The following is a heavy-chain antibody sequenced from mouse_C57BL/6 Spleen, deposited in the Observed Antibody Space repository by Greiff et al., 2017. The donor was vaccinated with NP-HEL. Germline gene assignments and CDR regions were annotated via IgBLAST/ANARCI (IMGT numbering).Heavy chain of an antibody. CDR1: GYAFSSSW. CDR3: ERKYGYDRAMDD. V-gene: IGHV1-82*01. D-gene: IGHD2-2*01. J-gene: IGHJ4*01. Sequence: VQLQQSGPELVKPGASVKISCKASGYAFSSSWMNWVKQRPGKGLEWIGRIYPGDGATNYNGKFKGKATLTADKSSSTAYMQLSSLTSEDSEVYFCERKYGYDRAMDDWGQGTSVTVSS. CDR2: IYPGDGAT.